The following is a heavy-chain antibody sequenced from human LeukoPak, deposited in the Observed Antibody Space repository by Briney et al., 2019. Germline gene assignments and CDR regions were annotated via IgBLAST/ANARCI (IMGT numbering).Heavy chain of an antibody. V-gene: IGHV3-23*01. Sequence: GGSLRLSCAASGFTFSSYAMSWVRQAPGKGVEWVSAISGSGGSTYYADSVKGRFTISRDNSKNTLYLQMNSLRAEDTAVYYCAREVYCSGGSCYFRYYYYGMDVWGQGTTVTVSS. CDR3: AREVYCSGGSCYFRYYYYGMDV. CDR2: ISGSGGST. J-gene: IGHJ6*02. D-gene: IGHD2-15*01. CDR1: GFTFSSYA.